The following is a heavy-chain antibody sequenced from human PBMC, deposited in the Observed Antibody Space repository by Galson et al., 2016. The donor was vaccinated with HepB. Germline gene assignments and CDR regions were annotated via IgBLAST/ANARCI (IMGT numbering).Heavy chain of an antibody. CDR3: ARLNGDSWKNKFSHP. Sequence: QSGAEVKKPGESLKISCKDSGYRFTTYWIAWVRQMPGKGLEWMGIIYPGDSDTRYSPSFQGQVTISADKSISTAYLQWSSLQASDTAMYYCARLNGDSWKNKFSHPWGQGTLVTV. J-gene: IGHJ5*02. V-gene: IGHV5-51*01. D-gene: IGHD1-1*01. CDR1: GYRFTTYW. CDR2: IYPGDSDT.